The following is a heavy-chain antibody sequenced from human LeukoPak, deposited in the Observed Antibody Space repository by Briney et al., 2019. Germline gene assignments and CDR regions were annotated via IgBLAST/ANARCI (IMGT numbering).Heavy chain of an antibody. CDR3: ARRTIPVALGWYFDY. CDR2: INPNSGDT. Sequence: GASVKVSCKASGYSFPDYYMHWVRQAPGQGLEWMGWINPNSGDTKYAQKFQGWVTMTRDTSTTTVYMELSRLNSDDTAVYFCARRTIPVALGWYFDYWGQGALVTVSS. CDR1: GYSFPDYY. D-gene: IGHD2-2*01. V-gene: IGHV1-2*04. J-gene: IGHJ4*02.